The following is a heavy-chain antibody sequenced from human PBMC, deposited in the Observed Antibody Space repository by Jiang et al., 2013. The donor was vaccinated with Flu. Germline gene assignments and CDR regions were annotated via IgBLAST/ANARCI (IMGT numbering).Heavy chain of an antibody. CDR2: T. J-gene: IGHJ4*02. V-gene: IGHV1-46*01. CDR3: ARDKGVGATRNYFDY. D-gene: IGHD1-26*01. Sequence: TSYAQKFQGRVTXTGDTSTSTVYMELSSLRSEDTAVYYCARDKGVGATRNYFDYWGQGTLVTVSS.